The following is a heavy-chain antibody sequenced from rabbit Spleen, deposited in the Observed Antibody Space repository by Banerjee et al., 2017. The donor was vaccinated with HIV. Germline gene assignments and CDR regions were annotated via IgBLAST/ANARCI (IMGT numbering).Heavy chain of an antibody. CDR2: IVPIFGIT. J-gene: IGHJ4*01. D-gene: IGHD8-1*01. V-gene: IGHV1S47*01. CDR1: RFDFSTYS. CDR3: ARDAGSSYYTRYYFDL. Sequence: QEQLVESGGGLVQPGGSLKLSCKASRFDFSTYSMSWVRQAPGKGLEWIGYIVPIFGITYYANWVNGRFSISRENAQNTVFLQMTSLTASDTATYFCARDAGSSYYTRYYFDLWGPGTLVTVS.